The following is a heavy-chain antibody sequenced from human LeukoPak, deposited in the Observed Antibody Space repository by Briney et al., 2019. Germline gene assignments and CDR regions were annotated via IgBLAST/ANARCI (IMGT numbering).Heavy chain of an antibody. CDR3: ARHAWIPIDAFDI. Sequence: TSETLSLTCAVYGGSFSGYYWSWIRQPPGKGLEWIGEINHSGSTNYNPSLKSRVTISVDTSKNQLSLKLSSVTAADTAVYYCARHAWIPIDAFDIWGQGTMVTVSS. D-gene: IGHD5-18*01. CDR2: INHSGST. V-gene: IGHV4-34*01. CDR1: GGSFSGYY. J-gene: IGHJ3*02.